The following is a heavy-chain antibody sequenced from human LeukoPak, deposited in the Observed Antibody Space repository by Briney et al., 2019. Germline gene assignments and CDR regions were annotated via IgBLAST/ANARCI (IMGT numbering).Heavy chain of an antibody. Sequence: SETLSLTCTVSGGSISSGDYYWSWIRQPPGKGLEWIGHIYYSGSTYYNPSLKSRVTISVDTSKNQFSLKLSSVTAADTAVYYCARDGYCSGGSCYYYYGMDVWGQGTTVTVSS. CDR1: GGSISSGDYY. CDR3: ARDGYCSGGSCYYYYGMDV. J-gene: IGHJ6*02. D-gene: IGHD2-15*01. CDR2: IYYSGST. V-gene: IGHV4-30-4*01.